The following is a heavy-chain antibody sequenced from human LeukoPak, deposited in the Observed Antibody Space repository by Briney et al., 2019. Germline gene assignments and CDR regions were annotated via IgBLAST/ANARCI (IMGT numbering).Heavy chain of an antibody. J-gene: IGHJ3*02. CDR2: IGSSSSYI. CDR1: GFTFSSYT. Sequence: AGGSLRLSCAASGFTFSSYTMNWVRRAPGKGLEWGSSIGSSSSYIYYADSMKGRFTISRDNAKNSLYLQMNSLRADDTAVYYCAREPYCSGGSCYKGNAFDIWGQGTMVTVSS. CDR3: AREPYCSGGSCYKGNAFDI. V-gene: IGHV3-21*01. D-gene: IGHD2-15*01.